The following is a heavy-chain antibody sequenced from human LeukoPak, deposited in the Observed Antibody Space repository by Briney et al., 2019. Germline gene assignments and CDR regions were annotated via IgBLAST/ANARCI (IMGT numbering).Heavy chain of an antibody. D-gene: IGHD3-10*01. CDR3: AKDLMRDRWFGES. Sequence: PGGSLRLSCAASGFTFSYYGFHWVRQAPGKGLEWVAFIRYDGNDKFYAESVKGRFTISRDTSRNTLYLQMSRLRLEDTAVYYCAKDLMRDRWFGESWGQGTLVTVSS. CDR2: IRYDGNDK. CDR1: GFTFSYYG. V-gene: IGHV3-30*02. J-gene: IGHJ5*02.